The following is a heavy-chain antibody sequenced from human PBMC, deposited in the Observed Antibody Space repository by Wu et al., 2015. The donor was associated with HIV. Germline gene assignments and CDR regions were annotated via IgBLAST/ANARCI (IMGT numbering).Heavy chain of an antibody. V-gene: IGHV1-69*12. D-gene: IGHD4-17*01. CDR3: AIDPGYGDPGNYYYYYYMDV. J-gene: IGHJ6*03. Sequence: QVQLVQSGAEVKKPGSSVKVSCKASGGTFSSYAISWVRQAPGQGLEWMGGIIPIFGTANYAQKFQGRVTITADESTSTAYMELSSLRSEDTAVYYCAIDPGYGDPGNYYYYYYMDVWGKGTDGHRLL. CDR1: GGTFSSYA. CDR2: IIPIFGTA.